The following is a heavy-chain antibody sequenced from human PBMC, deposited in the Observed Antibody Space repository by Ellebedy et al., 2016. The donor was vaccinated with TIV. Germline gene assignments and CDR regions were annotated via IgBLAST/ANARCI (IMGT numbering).Heavy chain of an antibody. V-gene: IGHV3-53*01. CDR2: IYSSGGT. CDR1: GFTVSSNY. D-gene: IGHD6-19*01. CDR3: AGGISVAGTSLGF. J-gene: IGHJ4*02. Sequence: ETLSLTCAASGFTVSSNYMSWVRQAPGRGLEWVSTIYSSGGTYYAGSVKGRFTISRDNSKNTLYLQMNSLRAEDTAVYYCAGGISVAGTSLGFWGQGTLVAVSS.